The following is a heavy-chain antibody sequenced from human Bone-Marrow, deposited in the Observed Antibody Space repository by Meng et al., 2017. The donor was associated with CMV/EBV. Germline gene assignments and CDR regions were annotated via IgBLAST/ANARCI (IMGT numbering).Heavy chain of an antibody. J-gene: IGHJ4*02. CDR2: ISYDGSNK. CDR1: FTFSSYA. CDR3: ARVDAEGHYDILTGADY. Sequence: FTFSSYAMHWVRQAPGKGLEWVAVISYDGSNKYYADSVKGRFTISRDNSKNTLYLQMNSLRAEDTAVYYCARVDAEGHYDILTGADYWGQGTLVTVSS. V-gene: IGHV3-30-3*01. D-gene: IGHD3-9*01.